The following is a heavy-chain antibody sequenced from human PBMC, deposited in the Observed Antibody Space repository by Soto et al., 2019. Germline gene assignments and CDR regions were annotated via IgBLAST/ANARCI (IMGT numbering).Heavy chain of an antibody. Sequence: PSETLSLTCTVSGGSISSYYWSWIRQPPGKGLEWIGYICYSGSTNYNPSLKSRVTISVDTSKNQFSLKLSSVTAADTAVYYCAIAAGYYFDYWGQGTLVTVSS. CDR1: GGSISSYY. CDR2: ICYSGST. CDR3: AIAAGYYFDY. D-gene: IGHD1-1*01. J-gene: IGHJ4*02. V-gene: IGHV4-59*01.